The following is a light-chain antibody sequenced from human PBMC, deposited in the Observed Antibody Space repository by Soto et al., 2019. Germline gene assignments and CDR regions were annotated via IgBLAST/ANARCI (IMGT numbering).Light chain of an antibody. CDR1: QSISSSF. CDR2: GAS. V-gene: IGKV3-20*01. J-gene: IGKJ5*01. CDR3: QQYDNSPIT. Sequence: ENVFTQCPGILSLSSGERASLSFGASQSISSSFLAWYQQKPGQAPRLLIYGASSRATGIPDRFSGTGSETDFTLTISRLEPEDFAVYYCQQYDNSPITFGQGTRLEIK.